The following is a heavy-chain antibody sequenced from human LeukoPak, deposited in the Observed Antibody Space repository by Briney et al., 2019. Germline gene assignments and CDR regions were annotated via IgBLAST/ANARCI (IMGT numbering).Heavy chain of an antibody. D-gene: IGHD6-19*01. CDR1: GYTFTGYY. V-gene: IGHV1-2*06. CDR2: INPNSGGT. CDR3: ARVPAGLLGFDY. J-gene: IGHJ4*02. Sequence: ASVKVSCKASGYTFTGYYMHWVRQAPGQGLEWMGRINPNSGGTNYAQKFQGRVTMTRDTSISTAYMELSRLRSDDTAVYYCARVPAGLLGFDYWGQGTLVTVSS.